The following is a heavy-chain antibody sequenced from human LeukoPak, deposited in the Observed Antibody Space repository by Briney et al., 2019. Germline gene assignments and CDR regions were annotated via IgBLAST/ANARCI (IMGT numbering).Heavy chain of an antibody. V-gene: IGHV3-33*01. Sequence: GGSLRLSCAASGFTFSSYGMHWVRLAPGKGLEWVAVIWYDGSNKYYADSVKGRFTISRDNSKNTLYLQMNSLRAEDTAVYYCARDSGVVIIPSSYYYGMDVWGQGTTVTVSS. CDR3: ARDSGVVIIPSSYYYGMDV. CDR1: GFTFSSYG. CDR2: IWYDGSNK. D-gene: IGHD3-3*01. J-gene: IGHJ6*02.